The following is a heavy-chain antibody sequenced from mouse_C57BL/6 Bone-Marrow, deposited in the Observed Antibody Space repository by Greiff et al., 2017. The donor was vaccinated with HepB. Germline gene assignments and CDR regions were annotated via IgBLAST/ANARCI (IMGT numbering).Heavy chain of an antibody. V-gene: IGHV1-69*01. J-gene: IGHJ4*01. CDR2: IDPSDSYT. D-gene: IGHD1-1*01. CDR1: GYTFTSYW. Sequence: QVQLQQPGAELVMPGASVKLSCKASGYTFTSYWMHWVKQRPGQGLEWIGEIDPSDSYTNYNQKFKGKSTLTVDKSSSTAYMQLSSLTSEDSAVYYCARNPPLGGSSYDAMDYWGQGTSVTVSS. CDR3: ARNPPLGGSSYDAMDY.